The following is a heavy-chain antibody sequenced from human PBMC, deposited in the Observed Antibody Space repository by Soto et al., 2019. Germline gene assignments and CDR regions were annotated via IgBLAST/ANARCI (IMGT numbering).Heavy chain of an antibody. CDR2: ISGSGGST. V-gene: IGHV3-23*01. CDR3: AKRGSGSYFDY. CDR1: GFTFSSYA. Sequence: EVQLLESGGGLVQPGGSLRLSCAASGFTFSSYALNWVRQAPGKGLEWVSVISGSGGSTYYADSVKGRFTISRDNSKNTLYLQMNSLRAEDTAVYYCAKRGSGSYFDYWGQGTLVTVSS. J-gene: IGHJ4*02. D-gene: IGHD3-10*01.